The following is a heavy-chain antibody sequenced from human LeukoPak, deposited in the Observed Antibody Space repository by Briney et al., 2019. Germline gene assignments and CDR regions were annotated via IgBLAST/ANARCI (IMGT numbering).Heavy chain of an antibody. CDR3: ARTTMTQGYYMVV. D-gene: IGHD1-1*01. J-gene: IGHJ6*03. Sequence: SETLSLTCAVYGGSFSGYYWSWIRQPPGKGLEWIGEINHSGSTNYNPSLKSRVTISVDMSKNQFSLKLSSVTAADTAVYYCARTTMTQGYYMVVWGKGTTVTVSS. V-gene: IGHV4-34*01. CDR1: GGSFSGYY. CDR2: INHSGST.